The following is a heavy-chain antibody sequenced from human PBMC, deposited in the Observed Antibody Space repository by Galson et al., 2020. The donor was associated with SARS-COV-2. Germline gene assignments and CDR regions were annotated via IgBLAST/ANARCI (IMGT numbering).Heavy chain of an antibody. D-gene: IGHD3-22*01. Sequence: GESLKISCAASGFTFSYYGIHWVRQAPGKGLEWVAVISYDGSNKYYADSVKGRFTISRDNSKDTLYLQMNSLRAEDTALYYCARDLLAVDMYYYDSSGHRGGMDVWGQGTTVTVSS. CDR1: GFTFSYYG. CDR3: ARDLLAVDMYYYDSSGHRGGMDV. J-gene: IGHJ6*02. V-gene: IGHV3-30-3*01. CDR2: ISYDGSNK.